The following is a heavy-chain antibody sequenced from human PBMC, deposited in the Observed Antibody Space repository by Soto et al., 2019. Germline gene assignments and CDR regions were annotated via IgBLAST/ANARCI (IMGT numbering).Heavy chain of an antibody. V-gene: IGHV4-59*08. CDR3: AGCEYSGYDSNYIDY. CDR2: IYYSGST. J-gene: IGHJ4*02. CDR1: GGSISSYY. D-gene: IGHD5-12*01. Sequence: SKTLSLTCTVSGGSISSYYWSWIRQPPGKGLEWIGYIYYSGSTNYNPSLKSRVTISVDTSKNQFSLKLSSVTAADTAVYYCAGCEYSGYDSNYIDYWGQGTLVTVSS.